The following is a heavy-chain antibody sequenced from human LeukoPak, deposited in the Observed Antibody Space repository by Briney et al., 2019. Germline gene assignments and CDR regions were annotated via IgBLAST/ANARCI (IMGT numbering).Heavy chain of an antibody. CDR2: ISWNSDKT. V-gene: IGHV3-20*04. D-gene: IGHD1-26*01. Sequence: GGSLRLSCTASGFTFDDYALSWVRQVPGKGVEWVSGISWNSDKTVYADSVEGRFTISRDNDKNSLYLQMDSLRAEDTALYFCVRDRSPGAATAGDSFDYWGQGILVPVSS. J-gene: IGHJ4*02. CDR3: VRDRSPGAATAGDSFDY. CDR1: GFTFDDYA.